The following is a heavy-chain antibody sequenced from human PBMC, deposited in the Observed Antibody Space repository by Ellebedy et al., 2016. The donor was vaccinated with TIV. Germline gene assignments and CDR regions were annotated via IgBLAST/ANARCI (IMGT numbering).Heavy chain of an antibody. V-gene: IGHV3-53*01. CDR2: IYRGGNT. Sequence: GESLKISCAASGFTVSSNFMSWVRQAPGKGLEWVSVIYRGGNTYYADSVKGRFTIPRDNSKNQLYLQMNSLIAEDTAVYYCARDEDSASYAALRVCWGQGTLVTVSS. CDR1: GFTVSSNF. J-gene: IGHJ4*02. D-gene: IGHD3-22*01. CDR3: ARDEDSASYAALRVC.